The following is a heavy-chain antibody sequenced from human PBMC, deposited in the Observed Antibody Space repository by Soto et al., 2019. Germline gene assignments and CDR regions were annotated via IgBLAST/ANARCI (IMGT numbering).Heavy chain of an antibody. CDR3: ARDRPEAGIFLES. CDR2: IWYDGSNE. CDR1: GFAFSSYG. V-gene: IGHV3-33*01. Sequence: QVQLVESGGGAVQPGKSLRLSCEASGFAFSSYGMHWVRQAPGKGLEWVAVIWYDGSNEHYADSVKGRFTISRDNSKNTLYLQMHSLRPEDTAVYYCARDRPEAGIFLESWGQGTLVTFSS. J-gene: IGHJ4*02. D-gene: IGHD6-19*01.